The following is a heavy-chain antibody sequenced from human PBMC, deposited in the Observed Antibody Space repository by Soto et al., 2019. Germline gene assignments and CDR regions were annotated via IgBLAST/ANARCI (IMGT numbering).Heavy chain of an antibody. D-gene: IGHD3-3*01. Sequence: QVQLVQSGAEVKKPGSSVKVSCKASGGTFSSYAISWVRQAPGQGLEWMGGIIAIFGRANYAQKFQGRVTITADESTSTAYMELSSLRSEDTAVYYCARSRRITIFGVVYPDLDPWGQGTLVTVSS. J-gene: IGHJ5*02. V-gene: IGHV1-69*01. CDR2: IIAIFGRA. CDR3: ARSRRITIFGVVYPDLDP. CDR1: GGTFSSYA.